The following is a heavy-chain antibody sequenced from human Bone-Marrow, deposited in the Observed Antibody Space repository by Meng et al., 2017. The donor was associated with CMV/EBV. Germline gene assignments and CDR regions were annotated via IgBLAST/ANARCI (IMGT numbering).Heavy chain of an antibody. J-gene: IGHJ4*02. CDR1: GFTFSSYA. Sequence: GESLKISCAASGFTFSSYAMSWVRQAPGKGLEWVSAISGSGGSTYYADSVKGRFTISRDNSKNTLYLQMNSLRAEDTAVYYCARDGGNYDGFFYYWGQGTLVTVSS. CDR3: ARDGGNYDGFFYY. V-gene: IGHV3-23*01. CDR2: ISGSGGST. D-gene: IGHD3-3*01.